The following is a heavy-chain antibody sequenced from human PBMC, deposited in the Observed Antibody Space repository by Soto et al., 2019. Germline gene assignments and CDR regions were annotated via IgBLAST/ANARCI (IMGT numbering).Heavy chain of an antibody. CDR2: ISAYNGNT. CDR3: ARAVEVSGYSYGPDAFDS. CDR1: GYTFTSYG. J-gene: IGHJ3*02. D-gene: IGHD5-18*01. Sequence: ASVKVSCKASGYTFTSYGISWVRQAPGQGLEWMGWISAYNGNTNYAQKLQGRVTMTTDTSTSTAYMELRSLRSDDTAVYYCARAVEVSGYSYGPDAFDSWGQGTMVTVSS. V-gene: IGHV1-18*01.